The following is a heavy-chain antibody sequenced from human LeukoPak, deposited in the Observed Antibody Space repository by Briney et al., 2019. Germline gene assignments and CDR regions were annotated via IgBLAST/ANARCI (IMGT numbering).Heavy chain of an antibody. Sequence: HPGGSLRLSCAASGFTFSSYAMHWVRQAPGKGLEWVAVISYDGSNKYYADSVKGRFTISRDNSTNTLYLQMNSLRAEDTAVYYCAKDPRDSSGYYSYFDYWGQGTLVTVSS. J-gene: IGHJ4*02. CDR1: GFTFSSYA. D-gene: IGHD3-22*01. V-gene: IGHV3-30-3*01. CDR2: ISYDGSNK. CDR3: AKDPRDSSGYYSYFDY.